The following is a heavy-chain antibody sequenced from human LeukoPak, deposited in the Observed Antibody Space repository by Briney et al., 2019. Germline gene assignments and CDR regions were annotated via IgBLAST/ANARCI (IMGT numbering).Heavy chain of an antibody. Sequence: GGSLRLSCAASGSTFSDATIYWVRQVSGKGLEWLGHIRTKANTYATAVAASVKGRFTIARLDSRNTAYLQMNSLKSEDTAVYYCSGWDGSYEYWGQGTLVTVSS. V-gene: IGHV3-73*01. CDR2: IRTKANTYAT. J-gene: IGHJ4*02. CDR1: GSTFSDAT. D-gene: IGHD3-10*01. CDR3: SGWDGSYEY.